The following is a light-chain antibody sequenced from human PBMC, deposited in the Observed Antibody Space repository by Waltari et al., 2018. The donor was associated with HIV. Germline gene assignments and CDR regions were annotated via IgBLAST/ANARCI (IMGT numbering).Light chain of an antibody. CDR1: KLGDKY. CDR2: EET. J-gene: IGLJ2*01. V-gene: IGLV3-1*01. Sequence: SYEMTQPPSVSVSPGQTASITCSGDKLGDKYASGCQQKPGQSPVLVIYEETKRPAGIAGVFAGSNSGNTATLTISGTQAMDEADYYCQAWDSNTAVFGGGTKRTVL. CDR3: QAWDSNTAV.